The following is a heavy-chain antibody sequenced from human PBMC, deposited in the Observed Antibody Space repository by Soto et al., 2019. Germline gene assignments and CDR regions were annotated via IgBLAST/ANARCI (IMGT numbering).Heavy chain of an antibody. CDR2: IRSKAYGGTT. CDR3: TWYYYDSSGYYYDGY. D-gene: IGHD3-22*01. CDR1: GFTFGDYA. J-gene: IGHJ4*02. Sequence: EVQLVESGGGLVKPERSLRLSCTASGFTFGDYAMSWFRQAPGKGLEWVGFIRSKAYGGTTEYAASVKGRFTISRDDSKSIAYLQMNSLKTEDTAVYYCTWYYYDSSGYYYDGYWGQGTLVTVSS. V-gene: IGHV3-49*05.